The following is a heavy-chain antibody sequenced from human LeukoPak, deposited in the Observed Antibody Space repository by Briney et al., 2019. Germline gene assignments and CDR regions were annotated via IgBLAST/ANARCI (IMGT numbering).Heavy chain of an antibody. CDR2: TYYSNTWYN. J-gene: IGHJ4*02. CDR1: GDSVSSNSAA. V-gene: IGHV6-1*01. Sequence: HTLSLTCAISGDSVSSNSAAWNWIRQSPSRGLEWLGRTYYSNTWYNDYAVSVKSRITINPDTSKNQFSMQLGSVTPEDTAVYYCARGRSGWYYFDYWGQGTLVTVSS. CDR3: ARGRSGWYYFDY. D-gene: IGHD6-19*01.